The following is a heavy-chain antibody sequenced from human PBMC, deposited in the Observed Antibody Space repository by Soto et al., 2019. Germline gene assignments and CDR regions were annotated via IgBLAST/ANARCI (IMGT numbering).Heavy chain of an antibody. D-gene: IGHD6-13*01. CDR2: MNPNSGNT. Sequence: ASVKVSCKASGYTFTSYDINWVRQATGQGLEWMGWMNPNSGNTGYAQKFQGRVTMTRNTSISTAYMELSSLRSEDTAVYYCARAPERYSSSWSSRDKSDYWGQGTLVTVSS. CDR1: GYTFTSYD. V-gene: IGHV1-8*01. J-gene: IGHJ4*02. CDR3: ARAPERYSSSWSSRDKSDY.